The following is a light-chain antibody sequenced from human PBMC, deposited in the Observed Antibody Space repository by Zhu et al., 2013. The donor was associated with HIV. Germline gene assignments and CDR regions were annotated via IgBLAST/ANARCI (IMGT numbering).Light chain of an antibody. CDR1: QSVTSYF. J-gene: IGKJ1*01. CDR2: DAS. CDR3: QQYGSSPRT. Sequence: TQSPGTLSLSPGERATLSCRASQSVTSYFLAWYQQQPGQAPKLLIYDASSRAIGIPDRFSGSGSGTDFTLTISRLEPEDFAVYYCQQYGSSPRTFGQGTKVEIK. V-gene: IGKV3-20*01.